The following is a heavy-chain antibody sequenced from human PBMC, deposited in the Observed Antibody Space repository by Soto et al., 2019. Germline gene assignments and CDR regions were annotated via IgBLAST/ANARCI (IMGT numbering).Heavy chain of an antibody. J-gene: IGHJ6*02. V-gene: IGHV1-69*12. CDR2: IIPIFGTA. CDR1: GGTFSSYA. CDR3: VREAGWERHYGMDV. Sequence: QVQLVQSGAEVKKPGSSVKVSCKASGGTFSSYAISWVRQAPGHGLERMGGIIPIFGTANYAQKFQGRVKITADDSASTAHMELSSLRSADTAVYYGVREAGWERHYGMDVRGRGTTVTVSS. D-gene: IGHD1-26*01.